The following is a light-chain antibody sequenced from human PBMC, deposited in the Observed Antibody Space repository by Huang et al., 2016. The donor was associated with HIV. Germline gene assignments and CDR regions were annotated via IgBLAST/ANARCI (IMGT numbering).Light chain of an antibody. J-gene: IGKJ2*01. Sequence: DIQMTQFPTSLSASVGDRVTITCRAGQTIDKYLNWYQHKSGGAPKLLIYGASNLQSGVQSRFSGRGAGTRFSLTINSLQPEDSATYYCQQSYRTPRTFGPGTKLEI. CDR2: GAS. CDR3: QQSYRTPRT. CDR1: QTIDKY. V-gene: IGKV1-39*01.